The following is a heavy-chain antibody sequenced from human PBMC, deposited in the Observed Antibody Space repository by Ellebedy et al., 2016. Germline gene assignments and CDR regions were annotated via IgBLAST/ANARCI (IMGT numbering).Heavy chain of an antibody. D-gene: IGHD1-26*01. V-gene: IGHV3-15*01. CDR1: GFTFDNAW. Sequence: GESLKISXAASGFTFDNAWMNWVSQAPGKGLEWVGRIKRKSEGETTDYAAPVKGRFTISRDDSRNTLYLHMNSLKTEDTAVYYCTNSIIVGGYFDAWGQGTLVTVSS. J-gene: IGHJ4*02. CDR3: TNSIIVGGYFDA. CDR2: IKRKSEGETT.